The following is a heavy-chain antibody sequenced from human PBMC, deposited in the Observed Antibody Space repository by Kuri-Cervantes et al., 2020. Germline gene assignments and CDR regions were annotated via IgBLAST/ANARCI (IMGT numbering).Heavy chain of an antibody. J-gene: IGHJ4*02. D-gene: IGHD3-10*01. CDR3: ARGYYGSGSYPSW. Sequence: ASVKVSCKASGYTFTSYGISWVRQAPGQGREWMGIINPSGGSTSYAQKFQGRVTMTRDTTTSTVYMELSGLRSEDTAVYYCARGYYGSGSYPSWWGRGTLVTVSS. CDR2: INPSGGST. V-gene: IGHV1-46*01. CDR1: GYTFTSYG.